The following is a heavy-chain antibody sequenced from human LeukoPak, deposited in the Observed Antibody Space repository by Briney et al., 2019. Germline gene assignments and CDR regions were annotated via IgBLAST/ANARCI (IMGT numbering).Heavy chain of an antibody. V-gene: IGHV3-7*01. Sequence: PGGSLRLSCAASGFTFSSYWMSWVRQAPGKGLEWVANIKRDGSEKYYVDSVKGRFTISRDNAKNSLYLQMNSLRAEDTAVYYCAREKPTYYDFWSGSPSPGWYFDLWGRGTLVTVSS. CDR2: IKRDGSEK. CDR1: GFTFSSYW. J-gene: IGHJ2*01. CDR3: AREKPTYYDFWSGSPSPGWYFDL. D-gene: IGHD3-3*01.